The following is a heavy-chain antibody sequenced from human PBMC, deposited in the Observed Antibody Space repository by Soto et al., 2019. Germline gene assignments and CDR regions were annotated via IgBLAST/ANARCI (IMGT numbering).Heavy chain of an antibody. D-gene: IGHD3-22*01. CDR1: GYTFTSYG. J-gene: IGHJ5*02. Sequence: SVKVSCKASGYTFTSYGISWVRQAPGQGLEWMGWISAYNGNTNYAQKLQGRVTMTTDTSTSTAYMELRSLRSDDTAVYYCARERVVYYDSSGYYYQNWFDPWGQGTLVTVSS. V-gene: IGHV1-18*01. CDR2: ISAYNGNT. CDR3: ARERVVYYDSSGYYYQNWFDP.